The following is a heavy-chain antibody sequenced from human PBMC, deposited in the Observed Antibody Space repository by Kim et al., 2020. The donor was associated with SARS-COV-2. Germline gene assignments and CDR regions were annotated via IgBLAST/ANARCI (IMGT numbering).Heavy chain of an antibody. J-gene: IGHJ1*01. D-gene: IGHD4-17*01. Sequence: GGSLRLSCAASGFTFSSYSMNWVRQAPGKGLEWVSSISSSSSYIYYADSVKGRFTISRDNAKNSLYLQMNSLRAEDTAVYYCARDDLADHGDYEEYFQHWGQGTLVTVSS. CDR2: ISSSSSYI. V-gene: IGHV3-21*01. CDR3: ARDDLADHGDYEEYFQH. CDR1: GFTFSSYS.